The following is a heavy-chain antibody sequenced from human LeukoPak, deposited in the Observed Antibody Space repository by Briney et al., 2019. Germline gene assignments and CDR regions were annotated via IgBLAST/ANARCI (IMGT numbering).Heavy chain of an antibody. D-gene: IGHD3-10*01. Sequence: PGGSLRLSCAASGFIFSSHAMHWVRQTPGKGPEWVAVISFDSNYKYYSHSVRGRFTISRDNSKNTLYLQMDSLTPEDTGVYYCARDPWRGHPDYFCHWGQGTLITISS. J-gene: IGHJ4*02. CDR1: GFIFSSHA. CDR2: ISFDSNYK. V-gene: IGHV3-30-3*01. CDR3: ARDPWRGHPDYFCH.